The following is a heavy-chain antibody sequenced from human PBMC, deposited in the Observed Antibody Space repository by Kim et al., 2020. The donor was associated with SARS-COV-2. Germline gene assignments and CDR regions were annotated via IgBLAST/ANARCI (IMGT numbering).Heavy chain of an antibody. CDR2: VNSDGSST. CDR3: ASLSTGYVWDKFDY. J-gene: IGHJ4*01. V-gene: IGHV3-74*01. D-gene: IGHD3-16*01. Sequence: GGSLRLSCVASGFTFSSYGMHWVRQAPGKGLVWVSRVNSDGSSTGYADSVKGRFTISRDNARNTLYLQMNSLRAEDTAAYYCASLSTGYVWDKFDYWG. CDR1: GFTFSSYG.